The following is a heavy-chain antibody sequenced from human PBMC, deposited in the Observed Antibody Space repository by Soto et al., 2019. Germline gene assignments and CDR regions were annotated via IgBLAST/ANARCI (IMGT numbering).Heavy chain of an antibody. J-gene: IGHJ6*02. Sequence: QVHLVQSGAEVKKPGASVKVSCKASGYNFSDYDVNWVRQATGQGLEWMGWVNPNNGDTGYAQEFQGRVVRTRDTPASTVYMELSSLRSDDTAVYYCARETRTQAGDMDVWGQGTTVIVSS. CDR2: VNPNNGDT. CDR1: GYNFSDYD. CDR3: ARETRTQAGDMDV. V-gene: IGHV1-8*01. D-gene: IGHD6-25*01.